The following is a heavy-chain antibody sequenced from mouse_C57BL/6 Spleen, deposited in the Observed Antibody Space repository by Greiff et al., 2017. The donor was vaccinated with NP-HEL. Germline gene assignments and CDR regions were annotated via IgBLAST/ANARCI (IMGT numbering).Heavy chain of an antibody. Sequence: QVQLQQPGAELVKPGASVKVSCKASGYTFTSYWMHWVKQRPGQGLEWIGDIYPGSGSTNYNEKFKSKATLTVDTSSSTAYMQLSSLTSEDSAVYYCARSPSYYGTAWFAYWGQGTLVTVSA. CDR1: GYTFTSYW. J-gene: IGHJ3*01. V-gene: IGHV1-55*01. D-gene: IGHD1-1*01. CDR2: IYPGSGST. CDR3: ARSPSYYGTAWFAY.